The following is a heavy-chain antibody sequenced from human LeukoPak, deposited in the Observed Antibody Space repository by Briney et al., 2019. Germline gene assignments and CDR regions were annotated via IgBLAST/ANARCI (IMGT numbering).Heavy chain of an antibody. Sequence: ASVKVSCQASGYTFTSYYMHWVRQAPGQGLEWMGIINPNGGSTTYAQKFQGRVTMTRDTSTSTVYMEVSSLRSEDTAVYYCARGHDSSGLNWYFDLWGRGTLVTVSS. CDR3: ARGHDSSGLNWYFDL. J-gene: IGHJ2*01. D-gene: IGHD3-22*01. CDR1: GYTFTSYY. CDR2: INPNGGST. V-gene: IGHV1-46*01.